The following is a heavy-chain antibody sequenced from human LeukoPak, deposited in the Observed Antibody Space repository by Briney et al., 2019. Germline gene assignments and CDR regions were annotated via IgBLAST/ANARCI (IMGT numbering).Heavy chain of an antibody. D-gene: IGHD6-25*01. J-gene: IGHJ6*03. V-gene: IGHV3-23*01. CDR1: GFTFSDYH. CDR3: AKAPAAGYYYYYYMDV. CDR2: IVGGST. Sequence: GGCLRLSCAASGFTFSDYHMSWVRQAPGKGLEWVSAIVGGSTYYADSVKGRFTISRDNSKNTLYLQMNSLRAEDTAVYYCAKAPAAGYYYYYYMDVWGKGTTVTVSS.